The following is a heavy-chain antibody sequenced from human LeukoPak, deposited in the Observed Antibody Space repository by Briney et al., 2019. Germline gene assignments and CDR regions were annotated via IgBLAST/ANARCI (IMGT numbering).Heavy chain of an antibody. Sequence: PSETLSLTCAVYGGSFSGYYWSWIRQPPGKGLEWIGYIYYSGSTNYNPSLKSRVTISVDTSKNQFSLKLSSVTAADTAVYYCARVSSSGPVDPWGQGTLVTVSS. CDR3: ARVSSSGPVDP. D-gene: IGHD6-19*01. CDR2: IYYSGST. V-gene: IGHV4-59*01. CDR1: GGSFSGYY. J-gene: IGHJ5*02.